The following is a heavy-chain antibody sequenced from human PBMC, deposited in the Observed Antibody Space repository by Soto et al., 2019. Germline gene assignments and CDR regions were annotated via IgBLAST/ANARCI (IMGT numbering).Heavy chain of an antibody. J-gene: IGHJ4*02. CDR2: INGEGTST. D-gene: IGHD3-3*01. Sequence: EVQLVESGGGLVQPGGSLRLSCAASGFTFSNYWMHWVRQAPGKGLVWVSRINGEGTSTNYADSVKGRFTISRDNAKNTRYLQMSSLRAEDTAVYYCARGAAVITKANDYWGQGTLVTVSS. V-gene: IGHV3-74*01. CDR1: GFTFSNYW. CDR3: ARGAAVITKANDY.